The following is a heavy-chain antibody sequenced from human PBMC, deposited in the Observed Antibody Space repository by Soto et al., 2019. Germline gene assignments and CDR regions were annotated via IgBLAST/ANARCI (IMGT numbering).Heavy chain of an antibody. J-gene: IGHJ6*02. Sequence: GASVKVSCKASGDTFASYAISWVRQAPGHGLEWMGVIIPIFGTANYAQKFQGRVTITADESTSTAYMELSSLRSEDTAVYYCARDRVGAAAGTNYYYGMDVRGQGTMVTVSS. V-gene: IGHV1-69*13. D-gene: IGHD6-13*01. CDR2: IIPIFGTA. CDR1: GDTFASYA. CDR3: ARDRVGAAAGTNYYYGMDV.